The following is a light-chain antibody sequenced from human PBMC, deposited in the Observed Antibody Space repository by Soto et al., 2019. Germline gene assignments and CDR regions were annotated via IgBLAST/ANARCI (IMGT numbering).Light chain of an antibody. J-gene: IGLJ1*01. V-gene: IGLV2-8*01. CDR1: SSDVGAYHY. CDR2: DVN. CDR3: NSFAAANNFPYV. Sequence: QSALTQPPSASGSPGQSVTISCTGTSSDVGAYHYVSWYQHHPGKAPKLIIYDVNKRPSGVPDRFSGSKSGNTASLTVSGLKAEDEADYYYNSFAAANNFPYVFGTGTKLTVL.